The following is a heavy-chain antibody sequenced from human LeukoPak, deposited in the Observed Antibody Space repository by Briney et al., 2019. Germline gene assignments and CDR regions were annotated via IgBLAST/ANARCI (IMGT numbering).Heavy chain of an antibody. V-gene: IGHV3-21*01. D-gene: IGHD1-7*01. CDR1: GFTFSSYS. CDR3: ARDQGGTIGLYHYYYMDV. CDR2: ISSSSNNI. J-gene: IGHJ6*03. Sequence: GGSLRLSCAASGFTFSSYSMSWVRQAPGKGLEWVSSISSSSNNIYYADSLKGRFTISRDNAKNSLYLQMNSLRAEDTAVYYCARDQGGTIGLYHYYYMDVWGKGTTVTVSS.